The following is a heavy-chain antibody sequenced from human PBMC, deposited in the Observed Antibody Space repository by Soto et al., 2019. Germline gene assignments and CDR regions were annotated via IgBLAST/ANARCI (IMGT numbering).Heavy chain of an antibody. CDR2: VFSNDAK. CDR1: GFSLSHIRVG. Sequence: SGPTLVNPTETLTLTCTVSGFSLSHIRVGVGWIRQPPGKALEWLAHVFSNDAKSYSPSLKGRLTISRDTFRSQVVLTMTNVNPVDTATYFCARIERYSTYEYFDFWGQGTLVTVSS. J-gene: IGHJ4*02. D-gene: IGHD5-12*01. CDR3: ARIERYSTYEYFDF. V-gene: IGHV2-26*01.